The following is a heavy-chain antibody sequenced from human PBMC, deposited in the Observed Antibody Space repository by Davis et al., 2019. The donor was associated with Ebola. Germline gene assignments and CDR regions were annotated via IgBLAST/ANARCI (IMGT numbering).Heavy chain of an antibody. CDR3: AKDTSNIWFDI. CDR2: ISSSSNYI. V-gene: IGHV3-21*04. CDR1: GFIFRSYV. D-gene: IGHD1-26*01. Sequence: GGSLRLSCAASGFIFRSYVMSWVRQAPGKGLEWVSFISSSSNYIYYADSVKGRFTVSRDNSKNTLYLQMNGLRVEDTAIYYCAKDTSNIWFDIWGQGTNVTVSS. J-gene: IGHJ3*02.